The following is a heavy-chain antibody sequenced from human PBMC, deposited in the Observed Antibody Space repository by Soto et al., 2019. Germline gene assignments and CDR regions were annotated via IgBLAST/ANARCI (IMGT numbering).Heavy chain of an antibody. CDR2: IYYSGST. V-gene: IGHV4-59*01. Sequence: SETLSLTCTASGGSISSYYWSWIRQPPGKGLEWIGYIYYSGSTNYNPSLKSRVTISVDTSKNQFSLKLSSVTAADTAVYYCARWRGYCSGGSCYPVWFDPWGQGTLVTVSS. J-gene: IGHJ5*02. D-gene: IGHD2-15*01. CDR1: GGSISSYY. CDR3: ARWRGYCSGGSCYPVWFDP.